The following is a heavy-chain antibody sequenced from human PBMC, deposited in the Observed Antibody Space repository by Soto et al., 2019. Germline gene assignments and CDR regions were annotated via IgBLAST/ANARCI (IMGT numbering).Heavy chain of an antibody. CDR2: IYYSGST. J-gene: IGHJ4*02. V-gene: IGHV4-39*01. D-gene: IGHD4-17*01. CDR3: ARLGPAVTTFDY. CDR1: GGSISSSSYY. Sequence: SETLSLTCTVSGGSISSSSYYWGWILQPPGEGLEWIGSIYYSGSTYYNPSLKSRVTISVDTSKNQFSLKLSSVTAADTAVYYCARLGPAVTTFDYWGQGTLVTVSS.